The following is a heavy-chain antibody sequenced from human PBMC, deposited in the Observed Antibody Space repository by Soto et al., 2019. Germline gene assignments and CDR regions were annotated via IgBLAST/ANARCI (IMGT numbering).Heavy chain of an antibody. J-gene: IGHJ4*02. CDR2: IWYDENNK. V-gene: IGHV3-33*01. D-gene: IGHD5-12*01. CDR1: GFTFSSYR. CDR3: ARMAPPIDY. Sequence: PGGSLRLSCAASGFTFSSYRMYWVRQAPGKGLEWVAVIWYDENNKFYEDSVKGRFTISRDNSKNSLYLQMNSLRAEDTAVYYCARMAPPIDYWGQGTLVTVSS.